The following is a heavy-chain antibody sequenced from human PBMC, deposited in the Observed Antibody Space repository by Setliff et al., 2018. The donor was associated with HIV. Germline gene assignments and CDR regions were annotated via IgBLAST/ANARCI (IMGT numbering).Heavy chain of an antibody. D-gene: IGHD6-6*01. CDR1: GGSINNDIYF. CDR3: ARSSRSSPFWFDY. CDR2: IYYSGST. J-gene: IGHJ4*01. V-gene: IGHV4-31*03. Sequence: SETLSLTCTVSGGSINNDIYFWTWIRQRPGKDLEWIGYIYYSGSTHSSPSLKSRLTISVDTSSNQFSLKLNSVTAADTAIYYCARSSRSSPFWFDYWGLGTLVTVSS.